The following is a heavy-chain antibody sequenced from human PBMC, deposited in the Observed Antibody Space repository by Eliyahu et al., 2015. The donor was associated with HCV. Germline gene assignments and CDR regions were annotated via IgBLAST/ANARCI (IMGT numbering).Heavy chain of an antibody. CDR3: ARDQDDSSGYYYVTIDY. J-gene: IGHJ4*02. CDR1: GYTFTSYG. Sequence: QVQLVQSGAEVKKPGASVKVSCKASGYTFTSYGISWVRQAPGQGLEWMGWISAYNGNTNYAQKLQGRVTMTTDTSTSTAHMELRSLRSDDTAVYYCARDQDDSSGYYYVTIDYWGQGTLVTVSS. V-gene: IGHV1-18*01. D-gene: IGHD3-22*01. CDR2: ISAYNGNT.